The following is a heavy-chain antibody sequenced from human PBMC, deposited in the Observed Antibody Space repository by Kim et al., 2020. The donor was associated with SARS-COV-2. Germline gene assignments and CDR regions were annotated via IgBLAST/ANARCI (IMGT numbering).Heavy chain of an antibody. CDR3: ARDPYDIGQENYYGMDV. Sequence: FQGRGTMTRDTSTSTVYMELSSLRSEDTAVYYCARDPYDIGQENYYGMDVWGQGTTVTVSS. V-gene: IGHV1-46*01. J-gene: IGHJ6*02. D-gene: IGHD3-22*01.